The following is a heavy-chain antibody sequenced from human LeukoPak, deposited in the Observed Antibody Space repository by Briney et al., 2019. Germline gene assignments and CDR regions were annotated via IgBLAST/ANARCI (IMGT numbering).Heavy chain of an antibody. D-gene: IGHD3-22*01. V-gene: IGHV3-30*02. CDR2: IRYDGSNK. CDR3: NGVVTRYFQH. J-gene: IGHJ1*01. CDR1: GFTFSSYG. Sequence: GGSLRLSCAASGFTFSSYGMHWVRQAPGKGLEWVAFIRYDGSNKYYADSVKGRFTISRDNSKNTLYLQMNSLRAEDTAVYYCNGVVTRYFQHWGQGTLVTVSS.